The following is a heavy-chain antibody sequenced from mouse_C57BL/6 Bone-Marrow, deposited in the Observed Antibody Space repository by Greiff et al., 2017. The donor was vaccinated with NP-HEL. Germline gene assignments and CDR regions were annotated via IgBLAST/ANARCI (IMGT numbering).Heavy chain of an antibody. V-gene: IGHV1-55*01. CDR1: GYTFTSYW. D-gene: IGHD6-2*01. Sequence: VQLQQPGAELVKPGASVTMSCKASGYTFTSYWITWVKQRPGQGLEWIGDIYPGSGSTNYNEKFKSKATLTVDTSSSTAYMQLSSLTSEDSAVYYCARFLSCGVYYAMDYWGQGTSVTVSS. CDR2: IYPGSGST. J-gene: IGHJ4*01. CDR3: ARFLSCGVYYAMDY.